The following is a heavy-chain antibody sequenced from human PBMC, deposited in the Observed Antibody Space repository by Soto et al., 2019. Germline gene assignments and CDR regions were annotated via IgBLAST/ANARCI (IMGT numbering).Heavy chain of an antibody. CDR2: INPSGGST. CDR1: AYTFTNYH. V-gene: IGHV1-46*01. D-gene: IGHD3-10*01. J-gene: IGHJ4*02. CDR3: ARDREITLVRRGDFEY. Sequence: SVKVSCKASAYTFTNYHMHWVRQAPVQGLEWMGIINPSGGSTSHAQKFQGRVTMTRDTSTSTVYMELSSLRSEDTAVYYCARDREITLVRRGDFEYRGQGTLVNGS.